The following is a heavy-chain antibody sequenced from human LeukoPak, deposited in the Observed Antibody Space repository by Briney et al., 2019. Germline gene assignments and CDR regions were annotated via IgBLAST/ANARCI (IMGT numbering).Heavy chain of an antibody. CDR1: GDSISNYY. V-gene: IGHV4-59*01. J-gene: IGHJ3*02. CDR3: ARGLNNRKSGRRFDVFEI. Sequence: SETLSLTCTVSGDSISNYYWSWIRQPPGKGLEWIGYIYYSGSTNYNPSLKSRVTISVDTSKNQFSLKLSSVTAADTAVYYCARGLNNRKSGRRFDVFEIWGQGTMVTVSS. D-gene: IGHD3-3*01. CDR2: IYYSGST.